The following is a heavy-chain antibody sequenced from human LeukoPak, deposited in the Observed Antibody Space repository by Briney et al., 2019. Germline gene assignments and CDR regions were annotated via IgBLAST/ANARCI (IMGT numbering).Heavy chain of an antibody. CDR2: IYPGDSDV. CDR1: GYSFATYW. D-gene: IGHD2-15*01. V-gene: IGHV5-51*01. J-gene: IGHJ4*02. Sequence: GGSLKISCKGSGYSFATYWIGWVRQMPGKGLEWMGIIYPGDSDVRYSPSFQGQVTFSADKSISTAYLQWSSLKASDTAIYYCARRGDIQPDYWGQGTLVTVSS. CDR3: ARRGDIQPDY.